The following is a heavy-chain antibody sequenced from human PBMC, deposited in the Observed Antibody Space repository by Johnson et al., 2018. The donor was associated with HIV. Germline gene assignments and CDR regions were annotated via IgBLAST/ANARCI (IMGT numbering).Heavy chain of an antibody. D-gene: IGHD2-21*02. CDR3: VVVVTMRAFDF. CDR1: GFIFSSYW. Sequence: EQLVESGGGLVQPGGSLRLSCAASGFIFSSYWMSWVRQAPGKGLEWVANIKQDGSDKYYVDSVKGRFTISRDNANNSLYLQMNSLRAEDTAVYYCVVVVTMRAFDFWGQGTMVTVSS. J-gene: IGHJ3*01. V-gene: IGHV3-7*01. CDR2: IKQDGSDK.